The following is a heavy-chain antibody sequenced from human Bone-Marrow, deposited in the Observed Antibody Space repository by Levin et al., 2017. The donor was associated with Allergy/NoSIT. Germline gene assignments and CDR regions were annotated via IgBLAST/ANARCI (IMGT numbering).Heavy chain of an antibody. CDR2: INTNTGNP. V-gene: IGHV7-4-1*02. D-gene: IGHD3-22*01. CDR3: ARVMSPYDSSGYSQRHGMDV. CDR1: GYSFSSHG. J-gene: IGHJ6*02. Sequence: PGGSLRLSCKISGYSFSSHGVNWVRQAPGQGLEWMGWINTNTGNPTYAQGFRGRFVFSLDTSVSTAYLQINNLQAEDTADYYCARVMSPYDSSGYSQRHGMDVWGQGSTVTVSS.